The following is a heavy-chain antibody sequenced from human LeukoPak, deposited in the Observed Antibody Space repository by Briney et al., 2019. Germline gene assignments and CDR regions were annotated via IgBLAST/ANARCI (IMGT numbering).Heavy chain of an antibody. D-gene: IGHD3-22*01. Sequence: ASETLSLTCTVSGGSISSYYWRWIRQPPGKGLEWIGYIYYSGSTNYNPSLKSRVTISVDTSKNQFSLKLSSVTAADTAVYYCARRASSGYYYIDYWGQGTLVTVSS. V-gene: IGHV4-59*08. CDR2: IYYSGST. CDR3: ARRASSGYYYIDY. J-gene: IGHJ4*02. CDR1: GGSISSYY.